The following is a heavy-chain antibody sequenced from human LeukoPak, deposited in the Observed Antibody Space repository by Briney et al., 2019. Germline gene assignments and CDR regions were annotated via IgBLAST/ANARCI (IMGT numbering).Heavy chain of an antibody. Sequence: GGSLRLSCAASGVTVGNNYMNWVRQAPGKGLEWVSLIYSGGSTHYADSVKGRFTISRDNSKNTLYLQMNSLRVDATAVYYCARDPQAVAANTYGWGQGTLVTVSS. CDR3: ARDPQAVAANTYG. J-gene: IGHJ4*02. D-gene: IGHD6-6*01. CDR2: IYSGGST. V-gene: IGHV3-66*01. CDR1: GVTVGNNY.